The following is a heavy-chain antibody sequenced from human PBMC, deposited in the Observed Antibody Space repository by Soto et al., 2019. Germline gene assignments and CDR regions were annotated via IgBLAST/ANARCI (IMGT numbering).Heavy chain of an antibody. Sequence: PSETLSLTCAVAGYSISSGYYWGWIRKPPGKGLEWIGYIYYSGSTNYNPSLKSRVTISVDTSESQFSLKLSSVTAADTAVYYCARDIYVGYSYGSNYGMDVWGQGTTVTVSS. CDR3: ARDIYVGYSYGSNYGMDV. J-gene: IGHJ6*02. CDR1: GYSISSGYY. V-gene: IGHV4-38-2*02. CDR2: IYYSGST. D-gene: IGHD5-18*01.